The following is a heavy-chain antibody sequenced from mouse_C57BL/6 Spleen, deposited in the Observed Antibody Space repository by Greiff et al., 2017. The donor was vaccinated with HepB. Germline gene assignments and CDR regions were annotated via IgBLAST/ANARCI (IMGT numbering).Heavy chain of an antibody. Sequence: EVKLQESGPVLVKPGASVKMSCKASRYTFTDYYMNWVKQSHGKSLEWIGVINPYNGGTSYNQKFKGKATLTVDKSSSTAYMELNSLTSEDSAVYYCARGDYDRENYAMDYWGQGTSVTVSS. D-gene: IGHD2-4*01. CDR3: ARGDYDRENYAMDY. CDR1: RYTFTDYY. J-gene: IGHJ4*01. CDR2: INPYNGGT. V-gene: IGHV1-19*01.